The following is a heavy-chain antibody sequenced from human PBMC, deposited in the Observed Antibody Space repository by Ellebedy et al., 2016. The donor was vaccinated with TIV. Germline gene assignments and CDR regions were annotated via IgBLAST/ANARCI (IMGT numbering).Heavy chain of an antibody. V-gene: IGHV3-33*01. J-gene: IGHJ4*02. CDR1: GFTFSAYG. CDR3: ARDYHDAPGPYSFQY. D-gene: IGHD3-22*01. CDR2: IWYDGTNK. Sequence: GESLKISCATSGFTFSAYGMHWVRQAPGKGLEWVAVIWYDGTNKYYADSVKGRFTISRDNSQNTLYLQMNSLRADDTAMYYCARDYHDAPGPYSFQYWGQGTLVTVSS.